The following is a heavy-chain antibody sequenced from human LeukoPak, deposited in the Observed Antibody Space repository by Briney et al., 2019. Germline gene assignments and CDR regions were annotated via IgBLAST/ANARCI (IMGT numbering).Heavy chain of an antibody. Sequence: TSETLSLTCLVSGGSISGSHWSWIRQPPGKGLEWIGYIHYTGSTDYNPSLRSRVTLLIDMSKNQFSLRLSSVTAADTAVYYCARAGGDCSSGLCYYAMDVWGQGTTVTVS. J-gene: IGHJ6*02. CDR3: ARAGGDCSSGLCYYAMDV. V-gene: IGHV4-59*01. CDR2: IHYTGST. D-gene: IGHD2-21*02. CDR1: GGSISGSH.